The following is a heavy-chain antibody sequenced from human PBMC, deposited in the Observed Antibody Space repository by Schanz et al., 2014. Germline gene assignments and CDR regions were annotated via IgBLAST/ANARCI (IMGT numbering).Heavy chain of an antibody. CDR2: IYPKNGGT. Sequence: QVQLVQSGAEVKKPGASVKVSCKASGYTFTGYYMHWVRQAPGQGLEWMGRIYPKNGGTIFAQQFQGRVAMTRDTSINTAYVELRGLRFDDTAVYYCAKARVTGHSASDWGQGTLVTVSS. CDR3: AKARVTGHSASD. V-gene: IGHV1-2*06. J-gene: IGHJ4*02. D-gene: IGHD7-27*01. CDR1: GYTFTGYY.